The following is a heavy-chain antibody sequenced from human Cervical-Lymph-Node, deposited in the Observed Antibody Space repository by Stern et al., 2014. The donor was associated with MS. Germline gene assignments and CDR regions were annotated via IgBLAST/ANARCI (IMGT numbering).Heavy chain of an antibody. D-gene: IGHD4-17*01. CDR1: GGSITTSTW. J-gene: IGHJ1*01. CDR2: IYHTGTT. Sequence: QLQLQESGPGLVKPSGTLSLTCAVSGGSITTSTWWTWVRQPPGKGLEWIGEIYHTGTTNYNPSLKPVTISVDKSKNQFSLKLRSVTAADTAFYYCTRRIYGDYGEWGQGTLVTVSS. CDR3: TRRIYGDYGE. V-gene: IGHV4-4*02.